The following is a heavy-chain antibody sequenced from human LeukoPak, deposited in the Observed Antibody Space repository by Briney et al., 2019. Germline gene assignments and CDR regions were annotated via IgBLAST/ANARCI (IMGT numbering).Heavy chain of an antibody. J-gene: IGHJ3*02. V-gene: IGHV4-59*08. CDR3: ARLHVDAFDI. CDR2: IYYSGST. CDR1: GGSISSYY. Sequence: SETLFLTCTVSGGSISSYYWSWIAQPPGKGLEWIGYIYYSGSTNYNPSLKSRVTISVDTSKNQFSLKLRSVTAADTAVYYCARLHVDAFDIWGQGTMVTVSS.